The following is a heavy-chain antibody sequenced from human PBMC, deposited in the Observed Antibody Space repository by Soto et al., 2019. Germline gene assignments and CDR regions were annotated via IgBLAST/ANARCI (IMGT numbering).Heavy chain of an antibody. D-gene: IGHD3-10*01. Sequence: SQTLSLTCTVSGGSVSGYYWSWIRQTPGKGLEWIGCIYYTGSTNYTPSLKSPVFMSVDTSNNHFSLKLSSVTAADTDVYFCARNYYNGGASRADAFDFWGLVTMVIVSS. J-gene: IGHJ3*01. CDR3: ARNYYNGGASRADAFDF. CDR2: IYYTGST. CDR1: GGSVSGYY. V-gene: IGHV4-59*02.